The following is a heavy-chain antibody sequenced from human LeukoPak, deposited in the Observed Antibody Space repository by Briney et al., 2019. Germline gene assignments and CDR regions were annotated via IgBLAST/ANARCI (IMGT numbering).Heavy chain of an antibody. CDR1: GGSFSGYY. Sequence: SETLSLTCAVYGGSFSGYYWSWIRQPPGKGLEWIGYIYYSGSTNYNPSLKSRVTISVDTSKNQFSLKLSSVTAADTAVYYCARVREPYYYYMDVWGKGTTVTISS. J-gene: IGHJ6*03. V-gene: IGHV4-59*01. CDR3: ARVREPYYYYMDV. CDR2: IYYSGST.